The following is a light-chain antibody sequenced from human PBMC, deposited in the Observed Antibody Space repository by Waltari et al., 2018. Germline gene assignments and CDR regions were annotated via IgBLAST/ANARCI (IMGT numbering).Light chain of an antibody. Sequence: DIQMTQSPSTLSASVGHRITITCRASQSINTWLAWYQQKPGKAPKLLISKASSLQSEVPSRFSGSGFGTEFTLTISSLQPDDSATYYCQHYSGYPPTFGGGTKVEIK. CDR1: QSINTW. CDR2: KAS. V-gene: IGKV1-5*03. CDR3: QHYSGYPPT. J-gene: IGKJ4*01.